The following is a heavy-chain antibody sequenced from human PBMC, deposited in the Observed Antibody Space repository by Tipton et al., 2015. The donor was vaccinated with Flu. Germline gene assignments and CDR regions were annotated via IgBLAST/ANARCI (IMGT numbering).Heavy chain of an antibody. Sequence: GLVKPSETLSLTCGVSGDSIGGSNYYWGWIRQPPGKGLEWIGNTFHSGNTYLNPSLKSRVTMSVDTSKNQFSLRLKSVTAADTAVYYCARRDYSNYVSEPKTWFDPWGQGTLVTVSS. CDR3: ARRDYSNYVSEPKTWFDP. CDR1: GDSIGGSNYY. J-gene: IGHJ5*02. D-gene: IGHD4-11*01. V-gene: IGHV4-39*01. CDR2: TFHSGNT.